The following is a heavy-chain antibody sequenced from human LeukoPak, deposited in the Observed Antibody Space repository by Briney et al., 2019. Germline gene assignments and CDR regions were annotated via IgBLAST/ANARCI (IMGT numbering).Heavy chain of an antibody. V-gene: IGHV3-30-3*01. D-gene: IGHD5-24*01. J-gene: IGHJ4*02. CDR2: ISYDGSNK. Sequence: GGSLRLSCAGSGITFNDYALHWVRQAPGKGLEWVAVISYDGSNKFYADSVRGRFTISRDNSKNTLYLQMNSLRAEDTAVYYCARGGVEMATIYFDYWGQGTLVTVSS. CDR1: GITFNDYA. CDR3: ARGGVEMATIYFDY.